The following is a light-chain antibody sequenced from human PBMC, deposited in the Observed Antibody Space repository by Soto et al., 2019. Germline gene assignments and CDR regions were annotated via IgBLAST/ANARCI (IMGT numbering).Light chain of an antibody. J-gene: IGLJ2*01. CDR2: DVT. V-gene: IGLV2-14*01. CDR1: SSDVGGYDY. Sequence: QSALTQPASVSGSPGQSITISCTGTSSDVGGYDYVSWYQQHTGKAPKLMIYDVTYRPSGVSNRFSGSKSGNTASLTISGLQAEDEADYYCCSYTSSSTLLFGGGTKLTVL. CDR3: CSYTSSSTLL.